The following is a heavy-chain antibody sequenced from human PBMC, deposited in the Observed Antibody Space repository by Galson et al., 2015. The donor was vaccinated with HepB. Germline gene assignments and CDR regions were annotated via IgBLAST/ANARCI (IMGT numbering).Heavy chain of an antibody. CDR3: ARARYGNSPPDC. CDR2: INVYNGDT. D-gene: IGHD6-13*01. CDR1: GYTFTSYG. J-gene: IGHJ4*02. V-gene: IGHV1-18*01. Sequence: SCKASGYTFTSYGISWVRQAPGQGLEWLGWINVYNGDTNYAQKVQGRVTMTTDTSTSTAYMELRSLRSDDTAVYYCARARYGNSPPDCWGQGTLVTVSS.